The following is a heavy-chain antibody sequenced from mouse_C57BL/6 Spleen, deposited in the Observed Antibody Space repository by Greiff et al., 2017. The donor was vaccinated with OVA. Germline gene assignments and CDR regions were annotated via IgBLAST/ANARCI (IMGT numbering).Heavy chain of an antibody. Sequence: QVQLKQPGAELVRPGSSVKLSCKASGYTFTSYWMDWVKQRPGQGLEWIGNIYPSDSDTHYNQKFKDKATLTVDKSSSTAYMQLSSLTSEDSAVYDCARGAAQALFAYWGQGTLVTVSA. CDR1: GYTFTSYW. D-gene: IGHD3-2*02. CDR2: IYPSDSDT. CDR3: ARGAAQALFAY. J-gene: IGHJ3*01. V-gene: IGHV1-61*01.